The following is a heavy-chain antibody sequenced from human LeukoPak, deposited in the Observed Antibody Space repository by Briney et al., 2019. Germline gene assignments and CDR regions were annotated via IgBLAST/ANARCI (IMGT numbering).Heavy chain of an antibody. V-gene: IGHV1-69*04. CDR2: TSPIVVIA. D-gene: IGHD3-22*01. CDR3: AGQYYYDSSGSEGN. J-gene: IGHJ4*02. Sequence: AVTVSCLASGGTFSSHVISWVRQARGQGLEWMGRTSPIVVIANCGRKFQGRVTITPDKSSSTAYMELRSLRSEDPAVYYWAGQYYYDSSGSEGNWGQGTLVTVSS. CDR1: GGTFSSHV.